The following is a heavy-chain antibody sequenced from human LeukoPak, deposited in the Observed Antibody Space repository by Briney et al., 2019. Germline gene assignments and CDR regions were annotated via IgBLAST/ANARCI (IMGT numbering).Heavy chain of an antibody. Sequence: GASVKVSCKASGGTFSSYAMHWVRQAPGQRLEWMGWINAGNGNTKYSQKFQGRVTITRDTSASTAYMELSSLRSEDTAVYYCASPSYNWNYGEEPSVAFDYWGQGTLVTVSS. J-gene: IGHJ4*02. D-gene: IGHD1-7*01. V-gene: IGHV1-3*01. CDR3: ASPSYNWNYGEEPSVAFDY. CDR1: GGTFSSYA. CDR2: INAGNGNT.